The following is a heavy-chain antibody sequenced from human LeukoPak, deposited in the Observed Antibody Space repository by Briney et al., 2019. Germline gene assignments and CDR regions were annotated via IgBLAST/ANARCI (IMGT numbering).Heavy chain of an antibody. D-gene: IGHD2-15*01. CDR2: INHSGST. Sequence: SETLSPTCAVYGGSFSGYYWSWIRQPPGKGLEWIGEINHSGSTNYNPSLKSRVTISVDTSKNQFSLKLSSVTAADTAVYYCARAPYCSGGSCYWESKPYAFDIWGQGTMVTVSS. CDR3: ARAPYCSGGSCYWESKPYAFDI. J-gene: IGHJ3*02. CDR1: GGSFSGYY. V-gene: IGHV4-34*01.